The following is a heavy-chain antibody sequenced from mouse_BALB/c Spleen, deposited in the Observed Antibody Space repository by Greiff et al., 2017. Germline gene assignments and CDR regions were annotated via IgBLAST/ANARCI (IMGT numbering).Heavy chain of an antibody. CDR1: GFTFSSYY. CDR2: INSNGGST. Sequence: EVKVVESGGGLVKLGGSLKLSCAASGFTFSSYYMSWVRQTPEKRLELVAAINSNGGSTYYPDTVKGRFTISRDNAKNTLYLQMSSLKSEDTALYYCARRRLWYFDVWGAGTTVTVSA. V-gene: IGHV5-6-2*01. J-gene: IGHJ1*01. D-gene: IGHD1-2*01. CDR3: ARRRLWYFDV.